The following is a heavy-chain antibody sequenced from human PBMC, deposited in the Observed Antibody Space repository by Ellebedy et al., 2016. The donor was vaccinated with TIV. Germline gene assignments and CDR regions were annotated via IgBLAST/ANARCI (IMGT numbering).Heavy chain of an antibody. Sequence: GGSLRLSCAASGFTFRSYSMNWVRQAPGKGLVWVSHINTDGSITDYADSVRGRFTISRDNARNTLYLQMNSLRAEDTALYYCANSDGVIRFDPWGQGTLVTVSS. D-gene: IGHD3-16*02. CDR2: INTDGSIT. V-gene: IGHV3-74*01. J-gene: IGHJ5*02. CDR3: ANSDGVIRFDP. CDR1: GFTFRSYS.